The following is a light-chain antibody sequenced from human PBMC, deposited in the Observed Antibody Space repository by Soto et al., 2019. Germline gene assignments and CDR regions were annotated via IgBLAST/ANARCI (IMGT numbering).Light chain of an antibody. CDR1: QSISTF. V-gene: IGKV1-39*01. Sequence: DIPMTQSPSSLSTSVGDRVTITCRASQSISTFLNWYQQKPGKAPTLLIYDASSLQSGVPSRFSGSGSGTEFTLTISSLQPEDFATYYCQQTTSTPRTFGQGTKVEF. J-gene: IGKJ1*01. CDR2: DAS. CDR3: QQTTSTPRT.